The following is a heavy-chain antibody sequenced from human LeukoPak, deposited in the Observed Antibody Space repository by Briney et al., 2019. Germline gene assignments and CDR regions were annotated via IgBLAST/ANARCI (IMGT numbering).Heavy chain of an antibody. D-gene: IGHD5-24*01. V-gene: IGHV4-34*01. CDR2: INHSGST. J-gene: IGHJ3*02. CDR1: GGSISSYY. Sequence: PSETLSLTCTVSGGSISSYYWSWIRQPPGKGLEWIGEINHSGSTNYNPSLKSRVTISVDTSKNQFSLKLSSVTAADTAVYYCARSDGYNLDAFDIWGQGTMVTVSS. CDR3: ARSDGYNLDAFDI.